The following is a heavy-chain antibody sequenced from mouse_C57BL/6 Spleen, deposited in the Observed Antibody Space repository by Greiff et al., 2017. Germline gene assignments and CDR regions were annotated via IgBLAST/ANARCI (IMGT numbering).Heavy chain of an antibody. Sequence: VQLKESGAELVRPGTSVKVSCKASGYAFTNYLIEWVKQRPGQGLEWIGVINPGSGGTNYNEKFKGKATLTADKSSSTAYMQLSSLTSEDSAVYFCARWGYYSFDYWGQGTTLTVSS. J-gene: IGHJ2*01. D-gene: IGHD2-14*01. CDR1: GYAFTNYL. CDR2: INPGSGGT. CDR3: ARWGYYSFDY. V-gene: IGHV1-54*01.